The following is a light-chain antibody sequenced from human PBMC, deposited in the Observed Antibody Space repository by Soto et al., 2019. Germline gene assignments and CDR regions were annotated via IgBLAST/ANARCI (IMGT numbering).Light chain of an antibody. V-gene: IGKV1-33*01. CDR1: RDITNC. J-gene: IGKJ4*01. CDR3: QQYDSLPLS. Sequence: DIQMTQSPSSLSASVGDRVSITCQASRDITNCLNWYRQKSGKAPELLIYDASNVETGVPSRFSGTGSGTVFTFTISSLQPEDIATYYCQQYDSLPLSFGGGTKVDIK. CDR2: DAS.